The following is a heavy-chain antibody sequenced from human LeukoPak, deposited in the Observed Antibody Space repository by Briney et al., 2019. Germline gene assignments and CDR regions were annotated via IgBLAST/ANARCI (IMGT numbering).Heavy chain of an antibody. V-gene: IGHV3-23*01. CDR3: AKELWFGNYFDY. J-gene: IGHJ4*02. Sequence: GASLTLSFAASGFTFSSYAMSWVRQAPRKGLEWVSAISGSGGSTYYADSVKGRFTISRDNSKNTLYLQMNSLRAEDTAVYYCAKELWFGNYFDYWGQGTLVTVSS. D-gene: IGHD5-18*01. CDR2: ISGSGGST. CDR1: GFTFSSYA.